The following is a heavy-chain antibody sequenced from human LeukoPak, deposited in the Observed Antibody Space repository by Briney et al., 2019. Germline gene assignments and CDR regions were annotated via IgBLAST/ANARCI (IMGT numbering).Heavy chain of an antibody. Sequence: GGSLRLSCAASGFTFSSYGMHWVRQAPGKGLEWVAIIWYDESNKYYADSVKGRFTISRDNSRNMLYLQMNSLRAEDTAVYYSTRDWNDLDYWGQGTLVTVSS. J-gene: IGHJ4*02. D-gene: IGHD1-1*01. V-gene: IGHV3-33*01. CDR1: GFTFSSYG. CDR2: IWYDESNK. CDR3: TRDWNDLDY.